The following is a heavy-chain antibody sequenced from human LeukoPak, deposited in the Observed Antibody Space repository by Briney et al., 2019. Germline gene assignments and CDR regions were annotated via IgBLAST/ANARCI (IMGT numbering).Heavy chain of an antibody. CDR3: ARHGPLYDYVWGSYRSRHYYYYYYMDV. V-gene: IGHV4-34*01. Sequence: PSETLSLTCAVYGGSFSGYYWSWIRQPPGKGLEWIGEINHSGSTNYNPSLKSRVTISVDTSKNQFSLKLSSVTAADTAVYYCARHGPLYDYVWGSYRSRHYYYYYYMDVWGKGTTVTISS. D-gene: IGHD3-16*02. CDR2: INHSGST. J-gene: IGHJ6*03. CDR1: GGSFSGYY.